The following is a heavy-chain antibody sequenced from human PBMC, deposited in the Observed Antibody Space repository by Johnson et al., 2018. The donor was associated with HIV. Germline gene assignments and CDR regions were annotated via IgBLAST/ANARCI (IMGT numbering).Heavy chain of an antibody. D-gene: IGHD4-17*01. V-gene: IGHV3-NL1*01. Sequence: VQLVESGGGVVQPGRSLRLSCAASGFTFSSYAMHWVRQAPGKGLEWVSGISWNGGSTGYADSVKGRFSISRDNSKNTLFLDMNSLRAEDTAVYYCARAMYADDYGDYLFPAPRFDSFDIWGPGTIVTVSS. CDR2: ISWNGGST. CDR1: GFTFSSYA. CDR3: ARAMYADDYGDYLFPAPRFDSFDI. J-gene: IGHJ3*02.